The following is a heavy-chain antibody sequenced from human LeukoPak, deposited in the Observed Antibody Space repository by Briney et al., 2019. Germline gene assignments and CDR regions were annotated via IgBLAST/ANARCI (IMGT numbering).Heavy chain of an antibody. V-gene: IGHV1-18*01. D-gene: IGHD3/OR15-3a*01. CDR1: GYTFTSYG. Sequence: ASVKVSCKPSGYTFTSYGLSWVRQAPGQGLEWMGWISAYNGNTNYAQKLQGRVTMTTDTSTSTAYMELRSLRSDDTAVYYCARDGLGSSYYYYGMDVWGQGTTVTVSS. J-gene: IGHJ6*02. CDR3: ARDGLGSSYYYYGMDV. CDR2: ISAYNGNT.